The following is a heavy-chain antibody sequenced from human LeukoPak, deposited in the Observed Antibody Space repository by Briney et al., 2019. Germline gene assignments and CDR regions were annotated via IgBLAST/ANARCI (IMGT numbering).Heavy chain of an antibody. CDR2: ISYDGSNK. J-gene: IGHJ4*02. CDR1: GFTFNNYG. CDR3: AKDEYDSSGSILDY. Sequence: PGGSLRLSCAASGFTFNNYGMHWVRQAPGKGLEWVAIISYDGSNKYYADSVKGRFTISRDNSKNTLYLQMNSLRAEDTAVYYCAKDEYDSSGSILDYWGQGTLVTVSS. D-gene: IGHD3-22*01. V-gene: IGHV3-30*18.